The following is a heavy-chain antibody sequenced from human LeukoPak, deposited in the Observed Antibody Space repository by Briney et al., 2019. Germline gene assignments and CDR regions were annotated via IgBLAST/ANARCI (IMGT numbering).Heavy chain of an antibody. CDR3: AKDMGRTYRGVGDY. V-gene: IGHV3-23*01. J-gene: IGHJ4*02. CDR2: LSGSGGST. D-gene: IGHD3-10*01. Sequence: SGGSLRLSCAASGFTFSSNAMTWVRQAPGKGLEWVSALSGSGGSTYYADSVKGRFTISRDNSKNTLYLQMNSLRAEDTAVYYCAKDMGRTYRGVGDYWGQGTLVTVSS. CDR1: GFTFSSNA.